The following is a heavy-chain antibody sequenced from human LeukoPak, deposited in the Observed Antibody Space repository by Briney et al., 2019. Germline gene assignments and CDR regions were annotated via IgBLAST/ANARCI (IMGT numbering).Heavy chain of an antibody. CDR1: GFTFDNYA. J-gene: IGHJ4*02. CDR3: AKDMNSYGSGSSYNPWGPFDS. CDR2: IAWNSGNT. V-gene: IGHV3-9*01. D-gene: IGHD3-10*01. Sequence: PGRSLRLSCAASGFTFDNYAMHWVRQAPGKGLEWVSGIAWNSGNTGLADSVKGRFTISRDNAENSLYLQMNSLTPEDTAFYFCAKDMNSYGSGSSYNPWGPFDSWGQGTLVTVSS.